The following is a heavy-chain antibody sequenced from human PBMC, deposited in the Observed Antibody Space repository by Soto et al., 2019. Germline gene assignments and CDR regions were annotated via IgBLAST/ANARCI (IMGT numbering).Heavy chain of an antibody. CDR1: GFTFSSYG. J-gene: IGHJ4*02. Sequence: GGSLRLSCAASGFTFSSYGMHWVRQAPGKGLEWVAVIWYDGSNKYYADSVKGRFTISRDNSKNTLYLQMNSLRAEDTAVYYCARDSSLYGDYPGNYFDYWGQGTLVTVSS. CDR3: ARDSSLYGDYPGNYFDY. V-gene: IGHV3-33*01. D-gene: IGHD4-17*01. CDR2: IWYDGSNK.